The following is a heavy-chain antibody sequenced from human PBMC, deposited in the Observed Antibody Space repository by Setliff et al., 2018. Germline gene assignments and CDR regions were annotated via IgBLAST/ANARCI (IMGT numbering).Heavy chain of an antibody. D-gene: IGHD6-13*01. CDR2: IESDGSNP. J-gene: IGHJ4*02. Sequence: QTGGSLRLSCAASGFTFSRYWMHWVRQAPGKGLRWVSLIESDGSNPGYADSLRGRFTSSRDNAKNMLYLQMNRLRAEDTAVYYGARGIAAAGSLDYWGPGTLFTVSS. CDR3: ARGIAAAGSLDY. CDR1: GFTFSRYW. V-gene: IGHV3-74*01.